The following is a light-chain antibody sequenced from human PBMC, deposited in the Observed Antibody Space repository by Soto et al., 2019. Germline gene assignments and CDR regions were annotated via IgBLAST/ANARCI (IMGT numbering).Light chain of an antibody. V-gene: IGKV3-20*01. CDR2: GAS. Sequence: EIVMTHSPGTLSLSPGETATLSCRASQSVSSNYVAWFHQKPGQAPRLLIYGASSRATGVPERFSASGSGRDLTLGISRLEPEDFEVYYCQQYGRSQFTVGPGTKVDI. CDR3: QQYGRSQFT. CDR1: QSVSSNY. J-gene: IGKJ3*01.